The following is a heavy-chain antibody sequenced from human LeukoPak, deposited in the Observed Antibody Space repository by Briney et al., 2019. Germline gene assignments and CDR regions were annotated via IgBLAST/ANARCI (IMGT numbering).Heavy chain of an antibody. Sequence: GGSLRLSCAASGFTFSNYAMSWIRQAPGKGLEWVSDISGSGGSTYYADSVKGRFTISRDNSKNTLYLQMNSLRAEDTAVYYWAKVEVVTARLGYFQHWGQGTLVTVSS. J-gene: IGHJ1*01. CDR1: GFTFSNYA. CDR2: ISGSGGST. D-gene: IGHD2-2*01. CDR3: AKVEVVTARLGYFQH. V-gene: IGHV3-23*01.